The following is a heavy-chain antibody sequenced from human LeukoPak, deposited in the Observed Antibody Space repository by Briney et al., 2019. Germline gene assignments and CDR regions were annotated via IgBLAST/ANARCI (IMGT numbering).Heavy chain of an antibody. Sequence: GGSLRLSCAASGFTYSRYNMNCVRQAPGKGLEWVSSISRTSSYIYYADSVKGRFNISRDNAQNSLYLQMNSLRVDDMAVYYCARVLETTCSGGSCYSGLDYWGQGTLVTVSS. J-gene: IGHJ4*02. V-gene: IGHV3-21*01. D-gene: IGHD2-15*01. CDR1: GFTYSRYN. CDR3: ARVLETTCSGGSCYSGLDY. CDR2: ISRTSSYI.